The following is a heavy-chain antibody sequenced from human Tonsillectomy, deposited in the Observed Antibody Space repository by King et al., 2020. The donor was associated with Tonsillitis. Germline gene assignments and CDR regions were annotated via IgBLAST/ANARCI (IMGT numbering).Heavy chain of an antibody. Sequence: VQLVESGAEVKKPGASVKVSCKASGYTFIGYYMYWVRQAPAQGLEWMGWINPNSGGTNYAQKFQDRVTMTRDTSIRTAYMELSSLISDDTAVYYCAREVDFKWFGHLTNWFDPWGQGTLVTVSS. CDR2: INPNSGGT. CDR1: GYTFIGYY. D-gene: IGHD3-10*01. J-gene: IGHJ5*02. CDR3: AREVDFKWFGHLTNWFDP. V-gene: IGHV1-2*02.